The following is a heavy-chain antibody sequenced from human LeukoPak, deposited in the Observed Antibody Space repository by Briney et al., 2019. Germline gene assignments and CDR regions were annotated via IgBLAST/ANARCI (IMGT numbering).Heavy chain of an antibody. CDR1: GYTFIRDS. V-gene: IGHV7-4-1*02. Sequence: ASVTVSCKASGYTFIRDSLNWVRQAPGQGLEWMGWINTNTGNAMYAQDFTGRFVFSLDTSVTTAYLQISSLKAEDTAIYYCATKDSSGWYGGYFDSWGQGTLVTVSS. CDR2: INTNTGNA. CDR3: ATKDSSGWYGGYFDS. J-gene: IGHJ4*02. D-gene: IGHD6-19*01.